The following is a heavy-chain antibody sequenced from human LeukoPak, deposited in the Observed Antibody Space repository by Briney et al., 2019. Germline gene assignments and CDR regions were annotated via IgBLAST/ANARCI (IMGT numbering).Heavy chain of an antibody. CDR3: ARVIDYDFWSGYYLNFDY. J-gene: IGHJ4*02. CDR2: ISSSSSTI. Sequence: GGSLRLSCAASGFTFSSYSMNWVRQAPGKGLEWVSYISSSSSTIYYADSVKGRFTISRDNAKNSLYLQMNSLRDEDTAVYYCARVIDYDFWSGYYLNFDYWGQGTLVTVSS. CDR1: GFTFSSYS. D-gene: IGHD3-3*01. V-gene: IGHV3-48*02.